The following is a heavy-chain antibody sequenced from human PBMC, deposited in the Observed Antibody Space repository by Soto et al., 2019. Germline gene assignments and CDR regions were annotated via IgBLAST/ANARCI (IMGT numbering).Heavy chain of an antibody. CDR3: ARESEDLTSNFDY. V-gene: IGHV3-21*06. CDR1: GFIFTRYS. J-gene: IGHJ4*02. Sequence: GGSLRLSCAASGFIFTRYSMHWVRQAPGKGLEWVSSISSTTNYIYYGDSMKGRFTISRDNAKNSLYLEMNSLRAEDTAVYYCARESEDLTSNFDYWVQGTLVTVSS. CDR2: ISSTTNYI.